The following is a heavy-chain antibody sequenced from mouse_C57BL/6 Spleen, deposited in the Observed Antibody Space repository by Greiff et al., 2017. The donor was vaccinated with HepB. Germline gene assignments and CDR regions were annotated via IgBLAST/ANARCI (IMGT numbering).Heavy chain of an antibody. Sequence: EVKLQESGPGMVKPSQSLSLTCTVTGYSITSGYDWHWIRHFPGNKLEWMGYISYSGSTNYNPSLKSRISITHDTSKNHFFLKLNSVTTEDTATYYCARENDYYAMGYWGQGASVTVSS. CDR2: ISYSGST. CDR3: ARENDYYAMGY. CDR1: GYSITSGYD. J-gene: IGHJ4*01. V-gene: IGHV3-1*01.